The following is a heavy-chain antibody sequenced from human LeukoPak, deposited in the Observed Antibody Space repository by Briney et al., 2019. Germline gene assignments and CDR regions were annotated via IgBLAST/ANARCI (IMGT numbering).Heavy chain of an antibody. J-gene: IGHJ4*02. CDR3: ARLPLYSSSWYFDY. V-gene: IGHV5-51*01. Sequence: GESLKISCKVSGYIFTSDWIGWVRQVPGKGLEWMGIIHPGDSDTRYSPSFQGQVTFSADKSISTAYLQWSSLKASDTAIYYCARLPLYSSSWYFDYWGQGTLVTVSS. CDR1: GYIFTSDW. D-gene: IGHD6-13*01. CDR2: IHPGDSDT.